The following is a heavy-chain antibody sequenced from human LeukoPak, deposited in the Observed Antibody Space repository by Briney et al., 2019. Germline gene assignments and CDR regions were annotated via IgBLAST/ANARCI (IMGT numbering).Heavy chain of an antibody. Sequence: SETLSLTCAVYGGSFSGYYWSWIRQPPGRGLEWIGEINHSGSANYNPSLKSRVTISVDTSKNQFSLKLSSVTAADTAVYYCARRRSPGAFDIWGQGTMVTVSS. CDR1: GGSFSGYY. V-gene: IGHV4-34*01. CDR2: INHSGSA. J-gene: IGHJ3*02. CDR3: ARRRSPGAFDI.